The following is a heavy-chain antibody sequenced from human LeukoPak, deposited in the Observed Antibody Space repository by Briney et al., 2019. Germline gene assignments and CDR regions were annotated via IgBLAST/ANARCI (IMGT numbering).Heavy chain of an antibody. J-gene: IGHJ4*02. D-gene: IGHD2-21*02. Sequence: ASVKVSCKASGGTFSSYAISWVRQAPGQGLEWMGIINPSGGSTSYAQKFQGRVTMTRDTSTSTVYMELSSLRSEDTAVYYCARVDCGGDCYWNYFDYWGQGTLVTVSS. CDR1: GGTFSSYA. CDR3: ARVDCGGDCYWNYFDY. CDR2: INPSGGST. V-gene: IGHV1-46*01.